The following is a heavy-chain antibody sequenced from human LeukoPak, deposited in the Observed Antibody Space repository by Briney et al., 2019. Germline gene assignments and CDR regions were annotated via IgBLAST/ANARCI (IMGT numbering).Heavy chain of an antibody. CDR2: IVVGSGNT. D-gene: IGHD3-22*01. V-gene: IGHV1-58*02. CDR3: AAEYYYDSSGYYNYGMDV. J-gene: IGHJ6*02. Sequence: ASVKVSCKASVFTFTSSAMQWVRQARGQRLEWIGWIVVGSGNTNYAQKFQERVTITRDMSTSTAYMELSSLRSEDTAVYYCAAEYYYDSSGYYNYGMDVWGQGTTVTVSS. CDR1: VFTFTSSA.